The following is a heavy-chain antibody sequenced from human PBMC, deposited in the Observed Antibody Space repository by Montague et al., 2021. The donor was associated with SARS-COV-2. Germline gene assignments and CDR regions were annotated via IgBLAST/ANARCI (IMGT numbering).Heavy chain of an antibody. V-gene: IGHV4-61*02. D-gene: IGHD1-26*01. CDR1: GDSINNVNYF. J-gene: IGHJ4*02. CDR2: VYISGST. Sequence: TLSLTCSVFGDSINNVNYFWSWIRQPAGKGLEWIGRVYISGSTDYNPSLKSRVTMLLDKSANELTLQVTSVTAADTAVYYCARRPWDLSYDYWGQGTLVTVSS. CDR3: ARRPWDLSYDY.